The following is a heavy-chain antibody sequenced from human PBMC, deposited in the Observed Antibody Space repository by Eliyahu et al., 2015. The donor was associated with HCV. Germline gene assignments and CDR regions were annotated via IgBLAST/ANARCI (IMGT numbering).Heavy chain of an antibody. CDR3: ARDPCSGGSCYSDAFDI. CDR2: TYYRSKWYN. V-gene: IGHV6-1*01. J-gene: IGHJ3*02. Sequence: QVQLQQSGPRLVKPSQTLSLTCAISGDSVXGNSAAWNWIRQSPSRGLEWLGRTYYRSKWYNDYAVSVKSRISINPDTSKNQLSLQLTPVTPEDTAVYYCARDPCSGGSCYSDAFDIWGQGTMVTVSS. D-gene: IGHD2-15*01. CDR1: GDSVXGNSAA.